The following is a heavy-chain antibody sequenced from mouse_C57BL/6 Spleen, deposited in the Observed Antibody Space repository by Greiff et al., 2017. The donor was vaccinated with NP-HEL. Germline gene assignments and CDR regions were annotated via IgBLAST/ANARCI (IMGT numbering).Heavy chain of an antibody. V-gene: IGHV1-82*01. Sequence: QVQLQQSGPELVKPGASVKISCKASGYAFSSSWMNWVKQRPGKGLEWIGRIYPGDGDTNYNGKFKGKATLTADKSSSTAYMQLSSLTSEDSAVYFCARSAYYSNYYAMDYWGQGTSVTVSS. CDR3: ARSAYYSNYYAMDY. D-gene: IGHD2-5*01. CDR1: GYAFSSSW. J-gene: IGHJ4*01. CDR2: IYPGDGDT.